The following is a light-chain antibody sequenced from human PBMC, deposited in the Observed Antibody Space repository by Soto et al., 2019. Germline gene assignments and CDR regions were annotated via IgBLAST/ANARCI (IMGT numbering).Light chain of an antibody. Sequence: DIHMTQSPSSLSASVGDGVTITCRASQSVSSHLNWYQQKPGKAPKLLIYVVSILQSGVSSRFSGSGSGTDFTLAISRLEPEDFAVYYCQQYKAFGQGTRLEIK. J-gene: IGKJ5*01. CDR3: QQYKA. CDR1: QSVSSH. CDR2: VVS. V-gene: IGKV1-39*01.